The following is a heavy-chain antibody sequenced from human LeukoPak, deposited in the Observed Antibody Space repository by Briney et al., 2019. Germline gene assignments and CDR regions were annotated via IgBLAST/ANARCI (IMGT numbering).Heavy chain of an antibody. CDR1: GGSFSGYY. D-gene: IGHD3-10*01. CDR3: ARRRYYYGSGRYYNANWFDP. Sequence: SETLSLTCAAYGGSFSGYYWSWIRQPPGKGLEWIGESNHSGSTNYNPSLKSRVTISVDTSKNQFSLKLSSVTAADTAVYYCARRRYYYGSGRYYNANWFDPWGQGTLVTVSS. CDR2: SNHSGST. J-gene: IGHJ5*02. V-gene: IGHV4-34*01.